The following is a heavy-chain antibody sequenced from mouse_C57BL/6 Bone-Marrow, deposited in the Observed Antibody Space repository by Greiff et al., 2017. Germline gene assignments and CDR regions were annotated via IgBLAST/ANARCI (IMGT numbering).Heavy chain of an antibody. Sequence: DVMLVESGGGLVQPGGSLKLSCAASGFTFSDYYMYWVRQTPEKRLEWVAYISNGGGSTYYPDTVKGRFTISRDNAKNTLYLQMSRLKSEDTAMYYCARGGNYGSSPPLAYWGQGTLVTVSA. V-gene: IGHV5-12*01. CDR3: ARGGNYGSSPPLAY. D-gene: IGHD1-1*01. CDR2: ISNGGGST. CDR1: GFTFSDYY. J-gene: IGHJ3*01.